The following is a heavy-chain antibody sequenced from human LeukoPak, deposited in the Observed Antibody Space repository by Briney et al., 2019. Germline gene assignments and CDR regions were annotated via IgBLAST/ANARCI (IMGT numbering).Heavy chain of an antibody. J-gene: IGHJ6*02. V-gene: IGHV1-46*01. CDR3: ARDLYGDYGMDV. CDR1: GYTFTSYY. CDR2: INPSGGST. D-gene: IGHD4/OR15-4a*01. Sequence: ASVKVSCKAYGYTFTSYYMHWVRQAPGQGLEWMGIINPSGGSTSYAQKFQGRVTMTRDTSTSTVYMELSSLRSEDTAVYYCARDLYGDYGMDVWGQGTTVTVSS.